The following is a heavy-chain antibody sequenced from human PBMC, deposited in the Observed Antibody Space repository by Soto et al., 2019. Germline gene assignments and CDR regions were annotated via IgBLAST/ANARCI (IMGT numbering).Heavy chain of an antibody. D-gene: IGHD6-13*01. CDR2: FNPTSGST. V-gene: IGHV1-46*01. Sequence: QVQLVQSGAEVKKPGASVKLSCKASGYTFINYYIHWVRQAPGQGLEWMGIFNPTSGSTNYAQKYQGRVYLTMDTSTRTVYMELSSLRFDDTAVYYCARDLAAGDYWGQGTLVTVSS. CDR3: ARDLAAGDY. CDR1: GYTFINYY. J-gene: IGHJ4*02.